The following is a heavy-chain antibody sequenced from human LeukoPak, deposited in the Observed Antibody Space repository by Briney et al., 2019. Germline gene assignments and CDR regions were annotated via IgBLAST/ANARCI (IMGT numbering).Heavy chain of an antibody. Sequence: GGSLRLSCAASGFTFSSYWMSWVRQAPGKGLDWVANIKQDGSEKYYVDSVKDRFTISRDNAKNSLYLQMNSLRAEDTALYYCAREDSDMGAGGAFDIWGQGTMVTVSS. CDR2: IKQDGSEK. CDR1: GFTFSSYW. CDR3: AREDSDMGAGGAFDI. J-gene: IGHJ3*02. D-gene: IGHD3-9*01. V-gene: IGHV3-7*03.